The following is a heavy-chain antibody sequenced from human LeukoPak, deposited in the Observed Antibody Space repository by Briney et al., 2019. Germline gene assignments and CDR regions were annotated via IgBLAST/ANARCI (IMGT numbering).Heavy chain of an antibody. D-gene: IGHD6-13*01. CDR2: IYHSGST. CDR1: GYSISSGYY. J-gene: IGHJ4*02. Sequence: SETLSLTCTVSGYSISSGYYWGWIRQPPGKGLEWIGSIYHSGSTYYNPSLKSRVTISVDTSKNQFSLKLSSVTAADTAVYYCAGRIADPYYFDYWGQGTLVTVSS. CDR3: AGRIADPYYFDY. V-gene: IGHV4-38-2*02.